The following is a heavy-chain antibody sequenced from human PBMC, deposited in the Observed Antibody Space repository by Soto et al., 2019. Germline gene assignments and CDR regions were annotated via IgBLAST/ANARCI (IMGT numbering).Heavy chain of an antibody. V-gene: IGHV3-7*03. CDR1: GFSFSSLW. D-gene: IGHD3-10*01. CDR3: VREVGPSKYDAFEL. Sequence: EVQLVESGGGLVQPGGSLRLSCAASGFSFSSLWMAWVRQAPEKGLEWVANIKQDGSETHYLDSVKGRFTISKDNAKNTLYLQMNSLRDEDKAVYYCVREVGPSKYDAFELWGRGTMFTVSS. CDR2: IKQDGSET. J-gene: IGHJ3*01.